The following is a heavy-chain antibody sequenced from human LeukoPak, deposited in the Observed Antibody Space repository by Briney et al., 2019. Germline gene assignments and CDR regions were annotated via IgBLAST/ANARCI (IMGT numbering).Heavy chain of an antibody. CDR1: GGSISSGSYY. CDR2: IYTSGTT. V-gene: IGHV4-61*02. D-gene: IGHD3-22*01. CDR3: ARDTVRAYYYDSSGYLPELDY. J-gene: IGHJ4*02. Sequence: SETLSLTCTVSGGSISSGSYYWSWIRQPAGKGLEWIGRIYTSGTTNYNPSLKSRVTISVDRSKNQFSLELSSVTAADTAVYYCARDTVRAYYYDSSGYLPELDYWGQGTLVTVSS.